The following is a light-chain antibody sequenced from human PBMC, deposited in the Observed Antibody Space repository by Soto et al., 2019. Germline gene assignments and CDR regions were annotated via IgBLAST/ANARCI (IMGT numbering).Light chain of an antibody. CDR2: HTS. Sequence: EIVLTQSPGTLSLSPGERTTLSCRASQSVTSNYLAWHQQKPGQAPRLLIYHTSSRATGIPDRFSGSGSGTEFTLTISSLEPEDFAVYYCQQRSNWPPITFGQGTRLEIK. CDR3: QQRSNWPPIT. CDR1: QSVTSNY. V-gene: IGKV3D-20*02. J-gene: IGKJ5*01.